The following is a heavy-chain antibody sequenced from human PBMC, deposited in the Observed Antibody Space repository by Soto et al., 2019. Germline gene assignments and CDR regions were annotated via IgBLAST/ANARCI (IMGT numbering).Heavy chain of an antibody. CDR2: IYDSGST. V-gene: IGHV4-61*08. CDR3: ARLGATHFDY. CDR1: GGSISSGGYY. D-gene: IGHD1-26*01. Sequence: LSLTCTVSGGSISSGGYYWSWIRQHPGKGLEWIGYIYDSGSTNYNPSLKSRVTISVDTSKNQFSLKLSSVTAADTAVYYCARLGATHFDYWGQGTLVTVSS. J-gene: IGHJ4*02.